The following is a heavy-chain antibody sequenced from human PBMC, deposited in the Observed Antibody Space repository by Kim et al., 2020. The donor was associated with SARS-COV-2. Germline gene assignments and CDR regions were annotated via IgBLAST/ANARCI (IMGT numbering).Heavy chain of an antibody. D-gene: IGHD3-3*01. Sequence: GGSLRLSCAASGFTFSSYSMNWVRQAPGKGLEWVSSISSSSSYIYYADSVKGRFTISRDNAKNSLYLQMNSLRAEDTAVYYCARDRYYDFWSGYFRTAEWYYYGMDVWGQGTTVTVSS. CDR3: ARDRYYDFWSGYFRTAEWYYYGMDV. CDR1: GFTFSSYS. J-gene: IGHJ6*02. V-gene: IGHV3-21*01. CDR2: ISSSSSYI.